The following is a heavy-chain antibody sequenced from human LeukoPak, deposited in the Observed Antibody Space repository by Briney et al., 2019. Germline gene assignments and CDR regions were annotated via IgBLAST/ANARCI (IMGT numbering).Heavy chain of an antibody. Sequence: KPSETLSLTCSVSGGSISKSGSYWGWIRQPPGKGLEWIGTLYYSGLTYYRPSLKTRVTISGDTSKNQFSLQLASVSAADTAVYYCAGYREGSITSRQTDYWGQGILVIVSS. D-gene: IGHD6-6*01. CDR1: GGSISKSGSY. CDR3: AGYREGSITSRQTDY. V-gene: IGHV4-39*07. J-gene: IGHJ4*02. CDR2: LYYSGLT.